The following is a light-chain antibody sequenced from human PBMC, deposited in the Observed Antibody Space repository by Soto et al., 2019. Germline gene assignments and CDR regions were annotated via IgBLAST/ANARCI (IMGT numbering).Light chain of an antibody. CDR3: QQSYSTPRT. J-gene: IGKJ1*01. CDR2: AAS. Sequence: QPPSSLSASVGDRVTITCRASQSISSYLNWYQQKPGKAPKLLIYAASSLQSGVPSRFSGSGSGTDFTLTISSLQPEDFATYYCQQSYSTPRTFGQGTKVDIK. V-gene: IGKV1-39*01. CDR1: QSISSY.